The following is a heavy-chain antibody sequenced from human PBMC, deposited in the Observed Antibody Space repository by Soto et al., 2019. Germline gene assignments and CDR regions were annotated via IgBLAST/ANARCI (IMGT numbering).Heavy chain of an antibody. CDR2: INYSGST. Sequence: PSETLSLTCAVYGGSFRGYYWSWIRQSPGKGLEWIGEINYSGSTNYNPSLKSRVTISVDTSKNQFSLKLSSVTAADTAVYYCAIILRGYSYGYFDYWGQGTLVTVSS. D-gene: IGHD5-18*01. V-gene: IGHV4-34*01. CDR1: GGSFRGYY. J-gene: IGHJ4*02. CDR3: AIILRGYSYGYFDY.